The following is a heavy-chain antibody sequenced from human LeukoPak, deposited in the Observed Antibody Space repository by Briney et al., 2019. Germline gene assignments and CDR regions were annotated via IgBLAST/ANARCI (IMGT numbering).Heavy chain of an antibody. D-gene: IGHD3-16*02. V-gene: IGHV3-7*01. CDR1: GFTFSSYW. CDR3: AKDLPPSCYDYVWGSYRQGVFDY. Sequence: GGSLRLSCAASGFTFSSYWMSWVRQTPGKGLEWVANIKQDGSNKYYADSVKGRFTISRDNSKNTLYLQMNSLRAEDTAVYYCAKDLPPSCYDYVWGSYRQGVFDYWGQGTLVTVSS. CDR2: IKQDGSNK. J-gene: IGHJ4*02.